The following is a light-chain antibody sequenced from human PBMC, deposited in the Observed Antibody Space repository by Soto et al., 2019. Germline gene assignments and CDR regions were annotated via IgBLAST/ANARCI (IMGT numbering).Light chain of an antibody. CDR1: QSISSW. J-gene: IGKJ4*01. CDR3: QQYNSYPLT. CDR2: DAS. V-gene: IGKV1-5*01. Sequence: GEIVTITCRASQSISSWLAWYQQKPGKAPKLLIFDASSLESGVPSRFSGSGSGTEFTLTISSLQPDDFATYYCQQYNSYPLTFGEGTKVDI.